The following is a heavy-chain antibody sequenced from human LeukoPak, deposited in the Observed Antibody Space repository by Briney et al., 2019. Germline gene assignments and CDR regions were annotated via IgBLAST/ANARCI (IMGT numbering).Heavy chain of an antibody. CDR3: ARVLRSLYYYYFGMDV. V-gene: IGHV3-23*01. D-gene: IGHD3-16*01. J-gene: IGHJ6*02. CDR2: ISGSGGST. Sequence: GGSLRLSCAASGFTFSSYAMSWVRQAPGKGLEWVSAISGSGGSTYYADSVKGRFTISRDNSKNTLYLQMNSLRAEDTAVYYCARVLRSLYYYYFGMDVWGQGTTVTVSS. CDR1: GFTFSSYA.